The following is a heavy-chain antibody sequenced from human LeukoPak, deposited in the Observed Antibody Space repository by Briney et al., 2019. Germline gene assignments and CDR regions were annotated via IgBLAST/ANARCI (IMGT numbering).Heavy chain of an antibody. CDR3: ARVRDYYDSSGYYSKPSYYFDY. CDR1: GGSISTNY. D-gene: IGHD3-22*01. CDR2: LYYSGST. J-gene: IGHJ4*02. V-gene: IGHV4-59*01. Sequence: SETLSLTCAVSGGSISTNYWSWIRQPPGKGLEWIGYLYYSGSTNYNPSLKSRVTISGDTSKNQFSLKLSSVTAADTAVYYCARVRDYYDSSGYYSKPSYYFDYWGQGTLVTVSS.